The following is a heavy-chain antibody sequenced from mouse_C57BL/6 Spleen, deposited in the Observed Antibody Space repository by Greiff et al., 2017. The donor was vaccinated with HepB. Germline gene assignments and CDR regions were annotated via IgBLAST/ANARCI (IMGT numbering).Heavy chain of an antibody. CDR2: IRLKSDNYAT. J-gene: IGHJ2*01. CDR3: TGITTVVAYDYFDY. Sequence: EVKLVESGGGLVQPGGSMKLSCVASGFTFSNYWMNWVRQSPEKGLEWVAQIRLKSDNYATHYAESVKGRFTISRDDSKSSVYLQMNNLRAEDTGIYYCTGITTVVAYDYFDYWGQGTTLTVSS. D-gene: IGHD1-1*01. V-gene: IGHV6-3*01. CDR1: GFTFSNYW.